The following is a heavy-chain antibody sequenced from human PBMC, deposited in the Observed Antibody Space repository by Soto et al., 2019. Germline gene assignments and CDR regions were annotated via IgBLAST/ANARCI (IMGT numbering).Heavy chain of an antibody. J-gene: IGHJ3*02. CDR3: AKDSSGGLVGAFDI. V-gene: IGHV3-9*01. CDR2: ISWNSGSI. CDR1: GIIFRSYA. Sequence: PGGSLRLSCAASGIIFRSYAMHWVRQAPGKGLEWVAGISWNSGSIGYADSVKGRFTISRDNAKNSLYLQMNSLRAEDTALYYCAKDSSGGLVGAFDIWGQGTMVTVSS. D-gene: IGHD6-19*01.